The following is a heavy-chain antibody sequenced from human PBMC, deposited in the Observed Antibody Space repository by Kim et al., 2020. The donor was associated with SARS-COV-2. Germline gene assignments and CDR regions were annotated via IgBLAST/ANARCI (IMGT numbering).Heavy chain of an antibody. V-gene: IGHV3-23*01. J-gene: IGHJ4*01. D-gene: IGHD1-26*01. Sequence: ADYVKGRFTYSRDNSKNTLYLQMNSLRAEDTAVYYCAKDKGELLSYYFYYWGQGTLVTVSS. CDR3: AKDKGELLSYYFYY.